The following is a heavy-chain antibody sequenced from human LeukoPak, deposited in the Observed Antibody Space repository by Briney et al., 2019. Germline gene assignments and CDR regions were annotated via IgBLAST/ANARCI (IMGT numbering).Heavy chain of an antibody. CDR2: ISYDGSNK. D-gene: IGHD6-19*01. CDR1: GFTFSSYA. J-gene: IGHJ4*02. CDR3: ARGSRVAGTFDY. Sequence: GRSLRLSCAASGFTFSSYAMHWVRQAPGKGLEWVAVISYDGSNKYYADSVKGRFTISRDNSKNTLYLQMNSLRAEDTAVYYCARGSRVAGTFDYWGQGTLVTVSS. V-gene: IGHV3-30*04.